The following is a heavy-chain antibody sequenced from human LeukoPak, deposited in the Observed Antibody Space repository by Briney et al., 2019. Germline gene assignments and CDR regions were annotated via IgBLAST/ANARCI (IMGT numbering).Heavy chain of an antibody. D-gene: IGHD3-22*01. J-gene: IGHJ5*02. CDR1: GGSISSGGYS. CDR2: IYHSGST. V-gene: IGHV4-30-2*01. CDR3: ARGAYYYDSSGYYYWFDP. Sequence: SETLSLTCAVSGGSISSGGYSWSWIRQPPGKGLERIGYIYHSGSTYNNPSLKSRVTISVDRSKNQFSLKLGSVTAADTAVYYCARGAYYYDSSGYYYWFDPWGQGTLVTVSS.